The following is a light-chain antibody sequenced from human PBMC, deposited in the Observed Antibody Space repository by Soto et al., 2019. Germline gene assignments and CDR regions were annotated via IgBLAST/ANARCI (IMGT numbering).Light chain of an antibody. J-gene: IGLJ2*01. CDR1: NSNIGSNY. CDR2: RNS. CDR3: ATWDDRLSGVV. V-gene: IGLV1-47*01. Sequence: QSVLTQSPSASGTPGQRVTISCSGINSNIGSNYVQWYQQFPGTAPKVLIYRNSQRPSGVPDRFSGSKSGISASLAISGLRSEDEADYFCATWDDRLSGVVFGGGTKVTVL.